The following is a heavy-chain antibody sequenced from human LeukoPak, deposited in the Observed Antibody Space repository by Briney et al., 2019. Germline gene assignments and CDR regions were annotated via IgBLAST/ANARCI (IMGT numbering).Heavy chain of an antibody. J-gene: IGHJ4*02. CDR1: GFTFSNAW. CDR2: IKSKTDGGTT. CDR3: AKDGGYSGYDYNLDY. Sequence: PGGSLRLSCAASGFTFSNAWMSWVRQAPGKGLEWVGRIKSKTDGGTTYYADSVKGRFTISRDNSKNTLYLQMNSLRAEDTAVYYCAKDGGYSGYDYNLDYWGQGTLVTVSS. D-gene: IGHD5-12*01. V-gene: IGHV3-15*01.